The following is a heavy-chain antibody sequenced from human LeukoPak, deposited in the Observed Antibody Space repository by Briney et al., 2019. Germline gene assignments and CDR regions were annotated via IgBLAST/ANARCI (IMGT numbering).Heavy chain of an antibody. CDR3: ARDARYYDFWSGYYQHFDY. V-gene: IGHV3-21*01. CDR1: GFTFSSYS. CDR2: ISSSSSYI. Sequence: GGSLRLSCAASGFTFSSYSMNWVRQAPGTGLEWVSSISSSSSYIYYADSVEGRFTISRDNAKNSLYLQMNSLRAEDTAVYYCARDARYYDFWSGYYQHFDYWGQGTLVTVSS. J-gene: IGHJ4*02. D-gene: IGHD3-3*01.